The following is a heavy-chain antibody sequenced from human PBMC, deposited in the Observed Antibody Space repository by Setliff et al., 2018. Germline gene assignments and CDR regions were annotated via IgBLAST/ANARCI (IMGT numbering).Heavy chain of an antibody. D-gene: IGHD2-21*02. V-gene: IGHV1-2*06. CDR2: INPNSGGT. J-gene: IGHJ4*02. CDR1: GYAFTDNY. Sequence: ASVKVSCKTSGYAFTDNYIHWVRQAPGQGLEWMGRINPNSGGTNYAQKFQGRVTMTRDTSVTTAYMELSRLRSDDTAVYYCVRAGLTAISNGLDYWGQGTLVTVSS. CDR3: VRAGLTAISNGLDY.